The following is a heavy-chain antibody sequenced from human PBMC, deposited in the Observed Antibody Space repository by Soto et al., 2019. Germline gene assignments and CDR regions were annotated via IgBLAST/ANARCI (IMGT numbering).Heavy chain of an antibody. D-gene: IGHD3-3*01. CDR3: ARDWSGPGNSAYYYYNMDV. CDR2: INSDGSST. CDR1: GFIFSNSW. J-gene: IGHJ6*03. V-gene: IGHV3-74*01. Sequence: EVQLVESGGGLVQPGGSLRLSCAASGFIFSNSWMHWVRQAPGKGLVWVSRINSDGSSTDYADSVKGRFTISRDNAKNTQYLQMNSLRADDTALYYCARDWSGPGNSAYYYYNMDVWGKGTTVTVSS.